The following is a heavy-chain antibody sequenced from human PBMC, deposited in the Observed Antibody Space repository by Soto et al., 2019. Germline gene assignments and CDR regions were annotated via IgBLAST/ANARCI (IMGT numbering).Heavy chain of an antibody. V-gene: IGHV3-73*02. CDR3: TSHSPEDMRRT. D-gene: IGHD2-15*01. CDR1: GFTFSDSP. CDR2: IRSKANNYAT. J-gene: IGHJ5*02. Sequence: EVQLVESGGGLVQPGGSLKLSCTASGFTFSDSPMHWVRQASGKGLEWVGRIRSKANNYATAYGASGKGRFTISRDDSKNTAYLQMNSLKTEDAAVYYCTSHSPEDMRRTWGQGTLVTVSS.